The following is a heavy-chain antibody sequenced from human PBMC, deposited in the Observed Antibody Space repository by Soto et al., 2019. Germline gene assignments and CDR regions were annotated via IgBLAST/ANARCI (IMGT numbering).Heavy chain of an antibody. V-gene: IGHV1-3*01. D-gene: IGHD2-2*01. CDR3: ARDVLYCSSTSCYGAGFDY. J-gene: IGHJ4*02. CDR1: GYTLTSYA. CDR2: INAGNGNT. Sequence: ASVKLSCKASGYTLTSYAMHWVRQAPRQRLEWMGWINAGNGNTKYSQKFQGRVTITRDTSASTAYMELSSLRSEDTAVYYCARDVLYCSSTSCYGAGFDYWGQGTLVT.